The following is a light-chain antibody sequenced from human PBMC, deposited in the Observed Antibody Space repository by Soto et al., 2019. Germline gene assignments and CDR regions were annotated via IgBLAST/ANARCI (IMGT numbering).Light chain of an antibody. CDR1: QSVGKNF. J-gene: IGKJ1*01. CDR2: GAS. Sequence: EIVLTQSPGTLSLTPGERATLSCRASQSVGKNFLAWYQQKPGQAPRFLIHGASSRATSIPDRFSGSGSGTDFTLTISRLEPEDFAVYYCQQYANSPRTFGQGTKVEIK. CDR3: QQYANSPRT. V-gene: IGKV3-20*01.